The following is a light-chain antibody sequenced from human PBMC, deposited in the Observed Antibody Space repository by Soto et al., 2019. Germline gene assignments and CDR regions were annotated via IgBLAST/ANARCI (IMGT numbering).Light chain of an antibody. CDR3: QQYAYSPLT. CDR1: QSVGSNY. CDR2: GAS. J-gene: IGKJ4*01. V-gene: IGKV3-20*01. Sequence: ENLLTQSPGTLSLSPGEGATLSCRASQSVGSNYLAWYQQKPGQAPRLLIYGASSRATGIPDRFSGSGSGTDFTLTISRLEPEDFAMYYCQQYAYSPLTFCGGTKVDIK.